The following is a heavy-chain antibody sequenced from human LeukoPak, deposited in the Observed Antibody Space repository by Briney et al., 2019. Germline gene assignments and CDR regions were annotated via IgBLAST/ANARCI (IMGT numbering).Heavy chain of an antibody. D-gene: IGHD3-3*01. CDR3: ARLYYDFWSGYYPPSPYYYGMDA. CDR1: GYTFTSYG. V-gene: IGHV1-18*01. CDR2: ISAYNGNT. J-gene: IGHJ6*02. Sequence: ASVKVSCKASGYTFTSYGISWVRQAPGQGLEWMGWISAYNGNTNYAQKLQGRVTMTTDTSTSTAYMELRSLRSDDTAVYYCARLYYDFWSGYYPPSPYYYGMDAWGQGTTVTVSS.